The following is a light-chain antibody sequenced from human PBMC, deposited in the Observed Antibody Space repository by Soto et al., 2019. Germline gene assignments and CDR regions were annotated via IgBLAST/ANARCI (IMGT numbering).Light chain of an antibody. Sequence: QSALTQPASVSGSPGQSITISCTGTSSDVGGYNYVSWYQQHPGKAPKLMIYEVSNRPSAVSNRFSGSKSGNTASLTISGLQAEDEGNYYCSSYTSGSTLVVFGGGTQLTVL. V-gene: IGLV2-14*01. CDR3: SSYTSGSTLVV. J-gene: IGLJ2*01. CDR2: EVS. CDR1: SSDVGGYNY.